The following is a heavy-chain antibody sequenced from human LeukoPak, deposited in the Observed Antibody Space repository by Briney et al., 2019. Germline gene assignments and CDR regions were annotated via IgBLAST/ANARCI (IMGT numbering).Heavy chain of an antibody. CDR2: INPNSGGT. CDR3: ARERNYDSSGYLNDAFDI. V-gene: IGHV1-2*06. CDR1: GYTFTGYY. Sequence: ASVKVSCKASGYTFTGYYMHWVRLAPGQGREWMGRINPNSGGTNYAQKFQGRVTMTRDTSISTAYMELSRLRSDDTAVYYCARERNYDSSGYLNDAFDIWGQGTMVTVSS. D-gene: IGHD3-22*01. J-gene: IGHJ3*02.